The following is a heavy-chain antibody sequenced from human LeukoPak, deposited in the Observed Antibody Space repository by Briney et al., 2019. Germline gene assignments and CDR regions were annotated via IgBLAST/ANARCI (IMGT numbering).Heavy chain of an antibody. CDR2: IYSVGGT. CDR3: AREIGSHFKTGYLYYYYYMDV. D-gene: IGHD3-9*01. Sequence: GRSLRLSRAACGFTVSSNYMSWVRLAPGKGLGWVSVIYSVGGTYYADSVEGRFTISRDNSKNTLYLQMSSLRAEDTAVYYCAREIGSHFKTGYLYYYYYMDVWGKGTTVTVSS. J-gene: IGHJ6*03. CDR1: GFTVSSNY. V-gene: IGHV3-53*01.